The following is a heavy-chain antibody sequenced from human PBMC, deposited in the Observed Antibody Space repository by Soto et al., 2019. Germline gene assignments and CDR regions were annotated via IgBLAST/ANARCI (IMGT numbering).Heavy chain of an antibody. Sequence: PSETLSLTCTVSGGSISSGGYYWSWIRQHPGKGLEWIGYIYYSGSTYYNPSLKSRVTISVDTSKNQFSLKLSSVTAADTAVYYCARVFTAGWNWFDPWGQGTLVTVSS. D-gene: IGHD2-15*01. CDR1: GGSISSGGYY. CDR3: ARVFTAGWNWFDP. V-gene: IGHV4-31*03. CDR2: IYYSGST. J-gene: IGHJ5*02.